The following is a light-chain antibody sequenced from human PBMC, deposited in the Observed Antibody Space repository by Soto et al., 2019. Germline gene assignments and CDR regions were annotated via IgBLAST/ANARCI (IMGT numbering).Light chain of an antibody. J-gene: IGKJ1*01. V-gene: IGKV3-15*01. Sequence: EIVMTQSPATLSVSPGETATLSCRASQSVNSNLAWYQQKPGQAPRLLISDASTRAAGLPARFSGSGSGTEFTLTISSLQSEDFAVYFCQQSNNWPMTFGQGTKVEIK. CDR1: QSVNSN. CDR3: QQSNNWPMT. CDR2: DAS.